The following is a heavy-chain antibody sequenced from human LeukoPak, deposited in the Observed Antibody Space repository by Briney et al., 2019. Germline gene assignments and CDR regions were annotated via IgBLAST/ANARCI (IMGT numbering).Heavy chain of an antibody. CDR1: GPSIRSHY. D-gene: IGHD2-15*01. CDR3: VRVHCIGHSCNVEY. J-gene: IGHJ4*01. CDR2: IYISGCP. Sequence: SETLSLTCSVSGPSIRSHYWSWIRRPAGEGREWVGHIYISGCPNYNPSLKRPVPISENTPKNQCSLKIDSLTAAGKAVLYLVRVHCIGHSCNVEYWG. V-gene: IGHV4-4*07.